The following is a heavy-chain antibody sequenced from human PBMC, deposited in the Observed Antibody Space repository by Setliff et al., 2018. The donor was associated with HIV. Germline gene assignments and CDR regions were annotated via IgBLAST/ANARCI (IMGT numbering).Heavy chain of an antibody. CDR3: ARDRVGGNYYYMDV. Sequence: PSETLSLTCTVSGGSIGSYYWSWIRQPPGKGLEWIGYIYYSGSTNYNPSLKSRVTISVDTSKNQFSLKLSSVTAADTAVYYCARDRVGGNYYYMDVWGKGTTVTVSS. CDR2: IYYSGST. CDR1: GGSIGSYY. V-gene: IGHV4-59*01. D-gene: IGHD1-26*01. J-gene: IGHJ6*03.